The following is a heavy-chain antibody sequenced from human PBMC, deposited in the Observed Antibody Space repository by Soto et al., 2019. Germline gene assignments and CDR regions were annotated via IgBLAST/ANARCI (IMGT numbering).Heavy chain of an antibody. CDR1: GFTFSSYA. D-gene: IGHD4-17*01. CDR2: ISDSGGTT. J-gene: IGHJ5*02. CDR3: AKDHDYGDPYHNWFDP. Sequence: EVQLLESGGGLVQPGGSLRLSCAASGFTFSSYAMSWVRQAPGKGLEWVSGISDSGGTTYYADSVKGRFTISRDNSKNTLYLLMNSLRAEDTAVYYCAKDHDYGDPYHNWFDPWGQGTLVTVSS. V-gene: IGHV3-23*01.